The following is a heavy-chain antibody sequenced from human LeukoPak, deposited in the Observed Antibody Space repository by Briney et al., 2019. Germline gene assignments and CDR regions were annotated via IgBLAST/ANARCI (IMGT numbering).Heavy chain of an antibody. CDR2: IKQDGIEK. J-gene: IGHJ6*03. CDR1: GFTFSSYG. CDR3: ARDSSLSSGWYYYYYYYMDV. D-gene: IGHD6-19*01. Sequence: PGGSLRLSCAASGFTFSSYGMHWFRHAPGNGLEWVSNIKQDGIEKYYVNSVNGRFTISRDNAKNSLYLQTNSLRAEDTAVYYCARDSSLSSGWYYYYYYYMDVWGKGTTVTVSS. V-gene: IGHV3-7*01.